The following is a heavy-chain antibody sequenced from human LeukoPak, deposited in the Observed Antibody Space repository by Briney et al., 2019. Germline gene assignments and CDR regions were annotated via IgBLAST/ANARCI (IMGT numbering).Heavy chain of an antibody. CDR1: GFTFDDYA. Sequence: GGSLRLSCAASGFTFDDYAMHWVRQAPGKGLEWVSGISWNGGSIGYADSVKGRFTISRDNAKNSLYLQMNSLRAEDTALYYCAKDSLREIAAAGTSWGQGTLVTVSS. CDR3: AKDSLREIAAAGTS. V-gene: IGHV3-9*01. J-gene: IGHJ4*02. D-gene: IGHD6-13*01. CDR2: ISWNGGSI.